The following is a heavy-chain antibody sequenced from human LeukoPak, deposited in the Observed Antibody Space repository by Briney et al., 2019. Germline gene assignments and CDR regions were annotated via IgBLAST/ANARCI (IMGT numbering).Heavy chain of an antibody. Sequence: ASVKVSCRASGDTCTSYYMHWVLQAPGQRLEWMVIINPSGGSTSYAQTFQGTVTMTRDMSTSTVYMELSSLRSEDTAVYYCARDRYKEPYVGENNWFDPWGQGTLVTVSS. V-gene: IGHV1-46*01. D-gene: IGHD1-1*01. CDR2: INPSGGST. CDR3: ARDRYKEPYVGENNWFDP. J-gene: IGHJ5*02. CDR1: GDTCTSYY.